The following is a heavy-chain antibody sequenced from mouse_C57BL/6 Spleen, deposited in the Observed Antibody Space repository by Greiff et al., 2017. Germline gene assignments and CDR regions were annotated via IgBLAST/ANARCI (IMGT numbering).Heavy chain of an antibody. CDR2: ISYDGSN. CDR3: AIGAGFYAMDY. CDR1: GYSITSGYY. V-gene: IGHV3-6*01. Sequence: EVQLVESGPGLVKPSQSLSLTCSVTGYSITSGYYWNWNRQLPGNKLEWMGYISYDGSNNYNPSLKNRTSITRDTSKNQFFLKLNSVTTEDTATYYCAIGAGFYAMDYWGQGTSVTVSS. J-gene: IGHJ4*01.